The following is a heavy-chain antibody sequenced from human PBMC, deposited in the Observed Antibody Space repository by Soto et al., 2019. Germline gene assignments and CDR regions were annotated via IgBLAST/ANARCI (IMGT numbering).Heavy chain of an antibody. Sequence: ASVKVSCKASGGTFSSYAISWVRQAPGQGLEWMGWMNPNSGNTGYAQKFQGRVTMTTNTSISTAYMELSSLRSEDTAVYYCARASLLWFGESLFRLAYYMDVWGKGTTVTVSS. D-gene: IGHD3-10*01. J-gene: IGHJ6*03. CDR3: ARASLLWFGESLFRLAYYMDV. V-gene: IGHV1-8*02. CDR2: MNPNSGNT. CDR1: GGTFSSYA.